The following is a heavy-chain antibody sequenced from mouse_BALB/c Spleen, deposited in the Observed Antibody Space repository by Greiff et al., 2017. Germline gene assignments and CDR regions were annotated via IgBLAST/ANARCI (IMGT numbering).Heavy chain of an antibody. V-gene: IGHV3-6*02. J-gene: IGHJ4*01. D-gene: IGHD2-4*01. CDR1: GYSITSGYY. Sequence: EVKLVESGPGLVKPSQSLSLTCSVTGYSITSGYYWNWIRQFPGNKLEWMGYISYDGSNNYNPSLKNRISITRDTSKNQFRLKLNSVTTEDTATYYCAVGGLRAMDYWGQGTSVTVSS. CDR2: ISYDGSN. CDR3: AVGGLRAMDY.